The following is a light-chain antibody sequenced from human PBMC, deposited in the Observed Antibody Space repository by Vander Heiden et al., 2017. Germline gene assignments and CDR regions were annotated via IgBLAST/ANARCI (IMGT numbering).Light chain of an antibody. J-gene: IGLJ2*01. CDR1: NIGSRS. CDR2: DDR. Sequence: SHVLTQPPSVSVAPGQTATITCGGHNIGSRSVQWYQKKPGQAPVLVVYDDRVRPSGIPERVSGSNSEDTATLTISRVEAGDEADYYCQVWDSVSDPVVFGGGTKVTV. V-gene: IGLV3-21*02. CDR3: QVWDSVSDPVV.